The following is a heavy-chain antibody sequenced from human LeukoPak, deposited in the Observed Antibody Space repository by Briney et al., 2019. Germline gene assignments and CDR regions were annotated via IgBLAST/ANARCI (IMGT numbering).Heavy chain of an antibody. V-gene: IGHV3-30*02. CDR2: IRYDGRNK. D-gene: IGHD4-17*01. J-gene: IGHJ4*02. CDR3: AKDHYGDYGYFDY. CDR1: GFTFSSYG. Sequence: GGSLRLSCAASGFTFSSYGMHWVRQAPGKGLDWVAFIRYDGRNKYYADSVKGRFTISRDNSKNTLYLQMNSLRAEDTAVYYCAKDHYGDYGYFDYWGQGTLVTVSS.